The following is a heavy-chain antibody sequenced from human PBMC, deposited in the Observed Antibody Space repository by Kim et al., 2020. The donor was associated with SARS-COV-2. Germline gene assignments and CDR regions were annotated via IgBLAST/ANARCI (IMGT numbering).Heavy chain of an antibody. Sequence: SETLSLTCAVYGGSFSGYYWSWIRQPPGKGLEWIGEINHSGSTNYNPSLKSRVTISVDTSKNQFSLKLSSVTAADTAVYYCARVRGPYNWNYWPSKNWFDPWGQGTLVTVSS. D-gene: IGHD1-7*01. V-gene: IGHV4-34*01. CDR1: GGSFSGYY. CDR2: INHSGST. CDR3: ARVRGPYNWNYWPSKNWFDP. J-gene: IGHJ5*02.